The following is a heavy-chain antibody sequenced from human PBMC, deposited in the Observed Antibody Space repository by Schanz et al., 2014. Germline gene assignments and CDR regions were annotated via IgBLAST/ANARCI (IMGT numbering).Heavy chain of an antibody. Sequence: QVQLVESGGGVVQPGRSLRLSCATSGLNFDYYGMNWVRQAPGKGLEWVANIGYDGSEKYYVDSVKGRFTISRDNSKDTLYLQMSGLTPEDTAVYFCARDYAGFDCWGQGTLVTVSS. CDR1: GLNFDYYG. CDR2: IGYDGSEK. J-gene: IGHJ4*02. CDR3: ARDYAGFDC. V-gene: IGHV3-33*01. D-gene: IGHD3-16*01.